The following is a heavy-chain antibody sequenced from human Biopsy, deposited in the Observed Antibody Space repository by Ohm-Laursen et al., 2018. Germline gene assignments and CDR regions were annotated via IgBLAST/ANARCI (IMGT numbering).Heavy chain of an antibody. D-gene: IGHD4-17*01. CDR3: AKPADSYGSEFYFDY. V-gene: IGHV3-23*01. Sequence: SLRLSCAASGFTFDDYGMHWVRRRPGKGLEWVSVINTSGGSTHYAVSVKGRFTISSDNSKNTLYLRMNSLRAEDTAVYYCAKPADSYGSEFYFDYWGQGTLVTVSS. J-gene: IGHJ4*02. CDR1: GFTFDDYG. CDR2: INTSGGST.